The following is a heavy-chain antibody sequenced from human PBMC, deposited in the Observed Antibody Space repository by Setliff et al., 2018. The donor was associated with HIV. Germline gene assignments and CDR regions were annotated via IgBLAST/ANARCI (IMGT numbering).Heavy chain of an antibody. V-gene: IGHV4-59*08. J-gene: IGHJ6*03. CDR2: ISYSGTT. CDR3: ARRRPPPSGSYSKYYMDV. D-gene: IGHD3-3*01. CDR1: GGSISTYY. Sequence: PSETLSLTCTVSGGSISTYYWNWIRQPPGKGLEWIGYISYSGTTNYNPSLKSRVTISVDTPKNQFSLKVSSVTAADTAVYYCARRRPPPSGSYSKYYMDVWGKGTTVTVSS.